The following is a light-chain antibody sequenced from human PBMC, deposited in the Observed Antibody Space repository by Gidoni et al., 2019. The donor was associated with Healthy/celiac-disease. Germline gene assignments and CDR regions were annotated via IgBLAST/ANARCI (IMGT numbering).Light chain of an antibody. CDR3: KQYYSTPKT. CDR1: QSVLYSSNNKNY. J-gene: IGKJ1*01. CDR2: WAS. V-gene: IGKV4-1*01. Sequence: DIVMTQSPDSLAVSLGERATINCKSSQSVLYSSNNKNYLAWYHQKPGQPPKLLIYWASTRESGVPDRFSGSGSGTDFTLTISSLQAEDVAVYYCKQYYSTPKTFGQGTKVEIK.